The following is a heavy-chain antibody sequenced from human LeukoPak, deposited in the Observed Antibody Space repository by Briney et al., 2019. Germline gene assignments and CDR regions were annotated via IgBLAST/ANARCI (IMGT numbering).Heavy chain of an antibody. D-gene: IGHD2/OR15-2a*01. Sequence: SETLSLTCAVYGGSFSDYYWTWIRQPPGKGLEWIGEVNHSGSTNHSPSLESRVTISVDTSKNQFSLRLSSVTAADTAVYYCARSWNGDRGSYYLTYWGQGNMVTVSS. CDR3: ARSWNGDRGSYYLTY. J-gene: IGHJ4*02. CDR1: GGSFSDYY. CDR2: VNHSGST. V-gene: IGHV4-34*01.